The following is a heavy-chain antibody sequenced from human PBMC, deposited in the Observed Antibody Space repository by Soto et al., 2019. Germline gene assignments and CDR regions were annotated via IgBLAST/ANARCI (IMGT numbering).Heavy chain of an antibody. CDR1: GDSIRNYY. CDR3: PSSHCCYYRFGS. V-gene: IGHV4-59*08. J-gene: IGHJ4*02. CDR2: FYYSGST. Sequence: QVQLQESGPGLVKPSETLSLTCTVSGDSIRNYYWSWIRQPPGKGLEWIANFYYSGSTNYNPSLNIRVTMPVDTSKNHFSLKFSSVTAADTAVYYFPSSHCCYYRFGSWGQGTLVTVSS. D-gene: IGHD1-26*01.